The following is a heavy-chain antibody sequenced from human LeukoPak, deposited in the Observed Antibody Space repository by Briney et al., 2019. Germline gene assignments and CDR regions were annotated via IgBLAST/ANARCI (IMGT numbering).Heavy chain of an antibody. Sequence: ASETLSLTCAVYGGSFSGYYWSWIRQLPGKGLEWIGEINHSGSTNYNPSLKSRVTISVDTSKNQFSLKRSSVTAADTAVYYCARRKQRYSSGWYAGYYYYGMDVWGKGTTVTVSS. CDR3: ARRKQRYSSGWYAGYYYYGMDV. V-gene: IGHV4-34*01. CDR2: INHSGST. CDR1: GGSFSGYY. J-gene: IGHJ6*04. D-gene: IGHD6-19*01.